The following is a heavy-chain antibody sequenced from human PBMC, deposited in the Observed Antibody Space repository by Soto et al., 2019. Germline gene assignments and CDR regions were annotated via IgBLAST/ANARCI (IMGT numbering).Heavy chain of an antibody. CDR2: INYSGSA. J-gene: IGHJ5*02. CDR3: ARGRVAAAGTRWFDP. V-gene: IGHV4-39*01. Sequence: QLQLQESGPGLVKPSETLSLTCTVSGGSISSSSYYWGWIRQPPGKGLEWIGSINYSGSAYYYPSLKSRVTISVDTSKNQFSLKVSSVTAADTAVYNWARGRVAAAGTRWFDPWGQGTLVTVSS. CDR1: GGSISSSSYY. D-gene: IGHD6-13*01.